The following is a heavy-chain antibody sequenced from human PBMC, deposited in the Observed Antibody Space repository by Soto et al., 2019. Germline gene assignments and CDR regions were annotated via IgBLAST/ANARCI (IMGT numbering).Heavy chain of an antibody. CDR3: AGLIAASNFDT. D-gene: IGHD6-13*01. V-gene: IGHV4-39*01. CDR2: IYYSGST. Sequence: SETLSLTCTVSGGSISSSNYYWGWIRQPPGKGLEWIGNIYYSGSTYYNPSLKSRVTISVDTSKNQFSLKVRSVTAADTAVFYCAGLIAASNFDTWGQGTLVTVSS. J-gene: IGHJ4*02. CDR1: GGSISSSNYY.